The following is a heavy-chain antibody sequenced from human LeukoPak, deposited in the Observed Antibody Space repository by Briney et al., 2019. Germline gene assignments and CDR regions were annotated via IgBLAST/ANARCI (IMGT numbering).Heavy chain of an antibody. J-gene: IGHJ5*02. CDR1: GGSISSYY. Sequence: SETLSLTCTVSGGSISSYYWSWIRQPPGNGLEWIGYIYYSGSTNYNPSLKSRVTISVDTSKSQFSLKLSSVTAADTAVYYCARGNSDFWSCYYRNWFDPWGQGTLVTVSS. CDR2: IYYSGST. V-gene: IGHV4-59*01. D-gene: IGHD3-3*01. CDR3: ARGNSDFWSCYYRNWFDP.